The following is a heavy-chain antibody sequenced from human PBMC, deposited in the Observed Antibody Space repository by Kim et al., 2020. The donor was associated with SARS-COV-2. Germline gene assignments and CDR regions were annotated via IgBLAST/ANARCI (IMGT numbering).Heavy chain of an antibody. Sequence: EKYSVDSVNGRFTISRDNAKNSLYMQMNSLRTEDTAVYYCARESIAARLGWGQGTLVTVSS. CDR3: ARESIAARLG. V-gene: IGHV3-7*01. CDR2: EK. J-gene: IGHJ4*02. D-gene: IGHD6-6*01.